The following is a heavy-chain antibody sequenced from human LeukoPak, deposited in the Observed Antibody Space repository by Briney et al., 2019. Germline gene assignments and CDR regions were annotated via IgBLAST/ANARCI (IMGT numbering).Heavy chain of an antibody. Sequence: GGSLRLSCAASGFTFSSYSMNWVRQAPGKGLEWVSSISSSSSYIYYADSVKGRFTISRDNAKNSLYLQMNSLRAEDTAVDYCARDQRGVFDFGGGYYAEGGGPYYFDYWGQGTLVTVSS. CDR2: ISSSSSYI. CDR1: GFTFSSYS. D-gene: IGHD3-3*01. CDR3: ARDQRGVFDFGGGYYAEGGGPYYFDY. V-gene: IGHV3-21*01. J-gene: IGHJ4*02.